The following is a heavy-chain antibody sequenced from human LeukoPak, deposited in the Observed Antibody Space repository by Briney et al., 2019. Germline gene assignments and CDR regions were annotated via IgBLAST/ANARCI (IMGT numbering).Heavy chain of an antibody. CDR2: IGLASGFV. CDR1: GFTFSDYS. Sequence: PGGSPRLSCAASGFTFSDYSMNWVRRAPGRGLEWISYIGLASGFVSYADSVKGRFSISSDTARNSVYLQMSSLRAEDTAVYYCARDHNWAFDSWGQGTLVTVSS. V-gene: IGHV3-21*05. CDR3: ARDHNWAFDS. J-gene: IGHJ4*02. D-gene: IGHD1-20*01.